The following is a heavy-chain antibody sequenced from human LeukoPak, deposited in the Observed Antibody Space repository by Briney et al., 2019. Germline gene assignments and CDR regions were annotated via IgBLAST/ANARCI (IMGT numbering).Heavy chain of an antibody. J-gene: IGHJ5*02. CDR1: GFTFSGSA. V-gene: IGHV3-73*01. CDR3: TRLVGYCSGGSCYPWFWFDP. CDR2: IRSKANSYAT. D-gene: IGHD2-15*01. Sequence: PGGSLRLSCAASGFTFSGSAMHWVRQASGKGLERVGRIRSKANSYATAYAASVKGRFTISRDDSKNTAYLQMNSLKTEDTAVYYCTRLVGYCSGGSCYPWFWFDPWGQGTLVTVSS.